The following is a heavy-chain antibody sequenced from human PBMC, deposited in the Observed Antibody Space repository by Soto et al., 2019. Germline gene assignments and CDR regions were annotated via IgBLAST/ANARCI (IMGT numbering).Heavy chain of an antibody. V-gene: IGHV3-23*01. CDR1: GFTFSGYA. CDR3: AKDLHTSSSEWRYYFGMDV. J-gene: IGHJ6*02. CDR2: ITGTGGKT. Sequence: GGSLRLSCAASGFTFSGYAMRWVRQAPGKGLEWVSTITGTGGKTYYAGSVKGRFTISRDNSKNTMYLQINSLTAEDTAVYYCAKDLHTSSSEWRYYFGMDVWGQGTTVTVSS. D-gene: IGHD6-6*01.